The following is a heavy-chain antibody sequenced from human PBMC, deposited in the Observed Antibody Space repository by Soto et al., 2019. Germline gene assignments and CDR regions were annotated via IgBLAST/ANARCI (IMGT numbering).Heavy chain of an antibody. CDR2: IYYSGTT. CDR1: GGSITNYY. V-gene: IGHV4-59*01. Sequence: SETLSLTCTVSGGSITNYYWSWIRQSPGKGLEWIGYIYYSGTTNYNPSLKSRVTLSVDTSKNQFSLNLTSVTAADTALYFCVRGPDRPLGHIDFWGQGTLVTGSS. J-gene: IGHJ4*02. D-gene: IGHD3-3*01. CDR3: VRGPDRPLGHIDF.